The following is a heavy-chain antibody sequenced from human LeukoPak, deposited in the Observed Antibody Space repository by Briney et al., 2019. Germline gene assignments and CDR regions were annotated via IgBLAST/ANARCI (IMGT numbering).Heavy chain of an antibody. CDR1: GFTVSSNY. V-gene: IGHV3-53*01. J-gene: IGHJ5*02. CDR3: AGRQGRYSNNYFDP. Sequence: GGSLRLSCAPSGFTVSSNYMSWVRQAPGKGLEWVSVIYNDGGTYYADSVKGRFTISRDNSKNTLYLQMNSLTAEDTAVYYCAGRQGRYSNNYFDPWGQGTLVTVSS. CDR2: IYNDGGT. D-gene: IGHD3-10*01.